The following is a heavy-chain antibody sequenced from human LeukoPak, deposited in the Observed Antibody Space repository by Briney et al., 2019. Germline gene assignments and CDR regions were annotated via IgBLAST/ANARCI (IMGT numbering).Heavy chain of an antibody. CDR1: GFTFSSYG. CDR2: IWYDGSNK. V-gene: IGHV3-30*02. CDR3: AAGGFLEWLLSFHHDAFDI. D-gene: IGHD3-3*01. Sequence: PGGSLRLSCAASGFTFSSYGMHWVRQAPGKGLEWMAVIWYDGSNKYYADSVKGRFTISRDNSKDTLYLQMNSLRAEDTAVYYCAAGGFLEWLLSFHHDAFDIWGQGTMVTVSS. J-gene: IGHJ3*02.